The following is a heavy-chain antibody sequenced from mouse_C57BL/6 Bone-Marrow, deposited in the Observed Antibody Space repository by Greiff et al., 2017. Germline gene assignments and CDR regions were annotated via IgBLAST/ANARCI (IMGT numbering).Heavy chain of an antibody. J-gene: IGHJ1*03. CDR1: GFNIKDDY. D-gene: IGHD1-1*01. V-gene: IGHV14-4*01. CDR2: IDPENGDT. Sequence: VQLQQSGAELVRPGASVKLSCTASGFNIKDDYMHWVKQRPEQGLEWIGWIDPENGDTEYASKFQGKATITADTSSNTAYMQLSSLTTEDSAIYYCARSGPSYYGSTYWYFDVWGTGTTVTVSS. CDR3: ARSGPSYYGSTYWYFDV.